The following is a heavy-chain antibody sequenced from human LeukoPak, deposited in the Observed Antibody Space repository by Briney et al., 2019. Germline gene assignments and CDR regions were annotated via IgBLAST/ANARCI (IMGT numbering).Heavy chain of an antibody. D-gene: IGHD2-15*01. J-gene: IGHJ3*02. CDR3: ARPREAATTFRAFDI. CDR1: GYTLTGYY. Sequence: ASVKVSCKASGYTLTGYYMHWVRQAPGQGLEWMGWLNPNSGGTNYAQKFQGRLTMTRDTSISTAYMELSSLRSDDTAVYYCARPREAATTFRAFDIWGQGTMVTVSS. V-gene: IGHV1-2*02. CDR2: LNPNSGGT.